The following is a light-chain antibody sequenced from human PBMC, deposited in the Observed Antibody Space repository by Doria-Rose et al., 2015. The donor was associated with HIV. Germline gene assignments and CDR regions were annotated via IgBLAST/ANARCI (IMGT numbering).Light chain of an antibody. CDR1: QAVSYNY. V-gene: IGKV3-20*01. CDR3: QQYGDSPPT. Sequence: EIVLTQSPGTLCLPPGERATLSCRASQAVSYNYLAWYHQKPGQAPRLLIYGASSRAADIPDRSSAGGSGTDFTLPISRLEPEDVAVYFCQQYGDSPPTFGQGTKMEIK. J-gene: IGKJ1*01. CDR2: GAS.